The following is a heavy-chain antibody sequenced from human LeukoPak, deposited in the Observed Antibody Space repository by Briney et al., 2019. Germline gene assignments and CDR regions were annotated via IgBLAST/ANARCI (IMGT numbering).Heavy chain of an antibody. V-gene: IGHV3-15*01. J-gene: IGHJ3*02. Sequence: GGSLRPSGAASGFTFSNAWMSWVRQAPGKGLDWVGRIKSKTDGGTTDYAAPVKGRFTISRDDSKNTLYLQMNSLKTEDTAVYYCTTDPLYCSSISCYGVSAFDIWGQGTMVTVSS. D-gene: IGHD2-2*01. CDR1: GFTFSNAW. CDR2: IKSKTDGGTT. CDR3: TTDPLYCSSISCYGVSAFDI.